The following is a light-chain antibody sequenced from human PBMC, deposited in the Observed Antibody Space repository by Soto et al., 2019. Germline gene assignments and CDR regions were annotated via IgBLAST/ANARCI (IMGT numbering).Light chain of an antibody. CDR1: QSVGTY. Sequence: EIVLTQSPATLSLSPGERATLSCRASQSVGTYLAWFQQKPGQAPSLLIYDASTRATGIPARFSGSGSGTDFTLTISSLEPDDLAVYYCQQRSNWWTFGQGTKVEIK. J-gene: IGKJ1*01. V-gene: IGKV3-11*01. CDR3: QQRSNWWT. CDR2: DAS.